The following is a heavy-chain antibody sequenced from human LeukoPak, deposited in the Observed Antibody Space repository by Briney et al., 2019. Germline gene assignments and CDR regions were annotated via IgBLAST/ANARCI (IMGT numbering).Heavy chain of an antibody. CDR2: IFYSGGT. CDR3: ARSFSSRSYRNYFDY. V-gene: IGHV4-59*13. Sequence: LSLTXSVSGGSMSGYYWSWIRQPPGKGLEWIGYIFYSGGTNYNPSLKSRVTISVDTSKSHFSLKLNSVTTADTAMYYCARSFSSRSYRNYFDYWGQGTLVTVSS. J-gene: IGHJ4*02. CDR1: GGSMSGYY. D-gene: IGHD1-26*01.